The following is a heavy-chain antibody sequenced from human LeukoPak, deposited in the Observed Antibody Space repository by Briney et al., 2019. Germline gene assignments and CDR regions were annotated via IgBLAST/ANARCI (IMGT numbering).Heavy chain of an antibody. CDR2: ISGSGDNT. CDR3: AKDPTPTPYYYDSY. D-gene: IGHD3-22*01. CDR1: RLTFSSYA. J-gene: IGHJ4*02. Sequence: GGSLRLSCAASRLTFSSYAMNWVRQAPGKGLDWVSTISGSGDNTHYADSVKGRFTVSRDNSKNTLYLQMNSLRVEDTAIYYCAKDPTPTPYYYDSYWGQGNLVTVSS. V-gene: IGHV3-23*01.